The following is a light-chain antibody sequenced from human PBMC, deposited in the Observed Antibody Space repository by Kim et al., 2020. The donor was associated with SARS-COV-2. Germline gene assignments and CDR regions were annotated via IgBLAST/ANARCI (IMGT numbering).Light chain of an antibody. CDR1: TSSSVL. V-gene: IGKV1-5*03. Sequence: SSAVGDRVTRHCPGRTSSSVLLGLYQQKPGKAPKFLIYKASTVQTGVPSRFSGSGSGTEFSLTISSLQPDDFATYYCLQYDSDPYTFGQGTKLEI. J-gene: IGKJ2*01. CDR3: LQYDSDPYT. CDR2: KAS.